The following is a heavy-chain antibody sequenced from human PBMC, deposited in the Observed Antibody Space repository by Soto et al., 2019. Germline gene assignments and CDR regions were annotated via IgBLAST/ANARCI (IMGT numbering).Heavy chain of an antibody. CDR1: GGSISSSSYY. CDR3: ARTYGSGSYYNEEGWADY. Sequence: TSETLSLTCTVSGGSISSSSYYWGWIRQPPGKGLEWIGSIYYSGSTYYNPSLKSRVTISVDTSKNQFSLKLSSVTAADTAVYYCARTYGSGSYYNEEGWADYWGQGTLVTVSS. D-gene: IGHD3-10*01. V-gene: IGHV4-39*01. J-gene: IGHJ4*02. CDR2: IYYSGST.